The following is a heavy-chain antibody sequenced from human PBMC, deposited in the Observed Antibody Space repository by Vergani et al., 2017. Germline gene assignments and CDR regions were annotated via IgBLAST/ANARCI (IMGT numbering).Heavy chain of an antibody. CDR2: LRYDGTTK. D-gene: IGHD2-2*01. Sequence: QVQLVESGGGVVQPGGSLRLSCAASGFSFGSYGMHWVRVRQAPGKGLVWLAYLRYDGTTKQYADSVKGRFTISRDNSKNMLYLQMDSLRPEDTAMFYCVKDRGASIGFDDWGQGTQVTVSS. CDR1: GFSFGSYG. V-gene: IGHV3-30*02. CDR3: VKDRGASIGFDD. J-gene: IGHJ4*02.